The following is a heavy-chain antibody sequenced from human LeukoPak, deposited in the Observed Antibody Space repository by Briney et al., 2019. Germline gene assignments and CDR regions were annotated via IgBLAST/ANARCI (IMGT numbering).Heavy chain of an antibody. Sequence: SCAASGFTFSSYSMNWVRQAPGHRLEWMGWINAGNGNTKYSQNFQGRVTITMDTSANTAYMELSSLRSEDTAVYYCARSGYSSGYVAYFDYWGQGTLVTVSS. J-gene: IGHJ4*02. D-gene: IGHD5-18*01. CDR3: ARSGYSSGYVAYFDY. CDR1: GFTFSSYS. V-gene: IGHV1-3*01. CDR2: INAGNGNT.